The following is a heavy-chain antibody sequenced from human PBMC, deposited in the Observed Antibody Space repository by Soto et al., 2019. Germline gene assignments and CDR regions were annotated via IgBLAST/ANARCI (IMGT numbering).Heavy chain of an antibody. V-gene: IGHV4-39*01. D-gene: IGHD1-26*01. J-gene: IGHJ6*02. Sequence: QLQLQESGPGLVKPSDTLSLTCTVSGGSISSSSYYWGWIRQPPGKGLEWIGSINYSGSTYYNPSLKRRVNISVDTSENQFSLKLSSVTAADTAVYYCARPSANVWGQGTTVTVSS. CDR1: GGSISSSSYY. CDR3: ARPSANV. CDR2: INYSGST.